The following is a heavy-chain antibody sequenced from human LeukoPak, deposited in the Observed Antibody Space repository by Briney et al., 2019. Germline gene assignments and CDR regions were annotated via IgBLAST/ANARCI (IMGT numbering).Heavy chain of an antibody. J-gene: IGHJ4*02. Sequence: GGSLRLSCAASGFTFSSYGMHWVRQAPGKGMEWVAVISYDGSNKYYADSVKGRFTISRDNSKNTLYLQMNSLRAEDTAVYYCAKERKYSDCSGYSGFDYWGQGTLVTVSS. CDR3: AKERKYSDCSGYSGFDY. V-gene: IGHV3-30*18. CDR1: GFTFSSYG. CDR2: ISYDGSNK. D-gene: IGHD3-22*01.